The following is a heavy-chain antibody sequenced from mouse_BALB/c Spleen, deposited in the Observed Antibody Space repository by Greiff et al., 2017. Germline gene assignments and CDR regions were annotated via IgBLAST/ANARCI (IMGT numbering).Heavy chain of an antibody. J-gene: IGHJ3*01. Sequence: VQLQQSGPELVKPGASVWISCKASGYTFTGYYIHWVKQRPGQGLEWIGWIYPGNVNTKYNEKFKGKATLTADKSCSTAYMQLSSLTSEDSAVYFCARPYYGYDGGFAYWGQGTLVTVSA. CDR3: ARPYYGYDGGFAY. D-gene: IGHD2-9*01. V-gene: IGHV1S56*01. CDR1: GYTFTGYY. CDR2: IYPGNVNT.